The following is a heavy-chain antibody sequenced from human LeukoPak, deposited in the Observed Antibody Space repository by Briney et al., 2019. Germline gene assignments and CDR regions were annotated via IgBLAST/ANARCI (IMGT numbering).Heavy chain of an antibody. CDR2: ISAYNGNT. V-gene: IGHV1-18*01. D-gene: IGHD3-10*01. Sequence: GASVKVSCKASGYTFTSYGISWVRQAPGQGLEWMGWISAYNGNTNYAQKLQGRVTMTTDTSTSTAYMELRSLRSDDTAVYYCARDGVGMDRAPNGSGSYYRYYYYYYGMDVWGQGTTVTVSS. CDR1: GYTFTSYG. J-gene: IGHJ6*02. CDR3: ARDGVGMDRAPNGSGSYYRYYYYYYGMDV.